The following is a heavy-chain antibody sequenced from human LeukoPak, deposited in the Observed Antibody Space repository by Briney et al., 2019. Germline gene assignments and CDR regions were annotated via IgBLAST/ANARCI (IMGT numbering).Heavy chain of an antibody. CDR3: ARGGATRCPY. CDR1: GFTFRNYW. D-gene: IGHD3-10*01. J-gene: IGHJ4*02. CDR2: IKPDGSKK. Sequence: PGGSLRLSCAASGFTFRNYWMSWVRQAPGKGLEWVANIKPDGSKKNYVASVKGRFTISRDNAKNSLYLEMNSLRAEDSAVYYCARGGATRCPYWGQGTLVTVSS. V-gene: IGHV3-7*01.